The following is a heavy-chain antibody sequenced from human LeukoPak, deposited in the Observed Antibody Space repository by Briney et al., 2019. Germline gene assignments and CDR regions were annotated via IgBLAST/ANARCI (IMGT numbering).Heavy chain of an antibody. CDR3: ARGRDARIKVAVADTPLTNFDY. Sequence: ASVKVSCKASGYTFTSYAMNWVRQAPGQGLEWMGWISAYNGNINYAQKLQGRVTMTTDTSTSTAYMELRSLRSDDTAVYYCARGRDARIKVAVADTPLTNFDYWGQGTLVTVSS. V-gene: IGHV1-18*01. CDR2: ISAYNGNI. D-gene: IGHD6-19*01. CDR1: GYTFTSYA. J-gene: IGHJ4*02.